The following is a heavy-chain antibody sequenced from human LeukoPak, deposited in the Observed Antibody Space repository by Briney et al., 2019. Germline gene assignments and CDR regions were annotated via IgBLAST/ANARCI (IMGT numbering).Heavy chain of an antibody. D-gene: IGHD3-9*01. CDR2: ISGSGGST. CDR1: GFTFSTYA. Sequence: GGSLRLSWAAYGFTFSTYAMNWVRQAPGKGLEWVSAISGSGGSTCYADSVKGRFTISRDNSKNTLYLQMSSLRAEDTAVYYCANSYYDILTGYPAGGFDYWGQGTLVTVSS. CDR3: ANSYYDILTGYPAGGFDY. V-gene: IGHV3-23*01. J-gene: IGHJ4*02.